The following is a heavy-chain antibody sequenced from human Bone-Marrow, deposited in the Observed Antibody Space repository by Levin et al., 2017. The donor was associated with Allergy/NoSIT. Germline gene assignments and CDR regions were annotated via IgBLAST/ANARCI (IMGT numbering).Heavy chain of an antibody. CDR1: GFTFNTFA. D-gene: IGHD1/OR15-1a*01. CDR3: AQSPSDAGLLSNTFAF. CDR2: ISRSGTS. J-gene: IGHJ4*02. Sequence: PGGSLRLSCTASGFTFNTFAMNWVRQAPGKGLEWVSTISRSGTSYHADSVKGRFTISRDDSKNTLYLHMNSLRAEDTAIYYCAQSPSDAGLLSNTFAFWGQGTLLTVSS. V-gene: IGHV3-23*01.